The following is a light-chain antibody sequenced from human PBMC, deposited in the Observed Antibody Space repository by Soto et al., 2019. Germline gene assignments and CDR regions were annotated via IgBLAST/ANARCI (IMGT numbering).Light chain of an antibody. Sequence: DIQVTQSPPSLSASVGDRITITCRTSQYISNYLNWYQHKAGKAPQLLIYSASTLQIGVPSRFSGSGSGTEFTLTITTLQPDDYASYYCQSNYILPWTFGQGTKLETK. CDR3: QSNYILPWT. V-gene: IGKV1-39*01. CDR2: SAS. J-gene: IGKJ1*01. CDR1: QYISNY.